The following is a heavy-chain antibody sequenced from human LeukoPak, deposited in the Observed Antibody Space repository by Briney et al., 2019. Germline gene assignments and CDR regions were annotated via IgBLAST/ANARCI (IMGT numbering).Heavy chain of an antibody. V-gene: IGHV3-21*01. Sequence: SGGSLRLSCAASGFTFSSYSMNWVRQAPGKGLEWVSSISSSSSYIYYADSVKGRFTISRDNAKNSLYLQMNSLRAEDTAVYYCARDRNELDYDIPPRKGFDYWGQGTLVTVSS. CDR2: ISSSSSYI. CDR1: GFTFSSYS. J-gene: IGHJ4*02. D-gene: IGHD3-9*01. CDR3: ARDRNELDYDIPPRKGFDY.